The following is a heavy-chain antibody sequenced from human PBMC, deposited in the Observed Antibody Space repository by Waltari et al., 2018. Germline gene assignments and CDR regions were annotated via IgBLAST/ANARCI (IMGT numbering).Heavy chain of an antibody. V-gene: IGHV4-59*01. Sequence: QVQLQESGPGLVKPSATLSLTCTVSGGSISSYYWSWIRQPPGKGLEWIGYIYYSGSTNYNPSLKSRVTISVDTSKNQFSLKLSSVTAADTAVYYCALGRGAFDYWGQGTLVTVSS. J-gene: IGHJ4*02. CDR3: ALGRGAFDY. D-gene: IGHD7-27*01. CDR2: IYYSGST. CDR1: GGSISSYY.